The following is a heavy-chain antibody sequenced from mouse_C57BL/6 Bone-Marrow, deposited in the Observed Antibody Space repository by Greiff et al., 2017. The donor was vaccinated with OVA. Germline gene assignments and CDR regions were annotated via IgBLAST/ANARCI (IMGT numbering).Heavy chain of an antibody. D-gene: IGHD5-1*01. J-gene: IGHJ4*01. CDR2: INPSTGGT. CDR3: ARKYFFYAMDY. V-gene: IGHV1-42*01. CDR1: GYSFTGYY. Sequence: DVQLQESGPELVKPGASVKISCKASGYSFTGYYMNWVKQSPEKSLEWIGEINPSTGGTTYNQKFKAKATLTVDKSSSTAYMQLKSLTSEDSAVYYCARKYFFYAMDYWGQGTSVTVSS.